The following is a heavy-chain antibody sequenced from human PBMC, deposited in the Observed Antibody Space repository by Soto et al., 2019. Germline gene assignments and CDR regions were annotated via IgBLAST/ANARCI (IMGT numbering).Heavy chain of an antibody. CDR2: IYYSGST. CDR3: ARVAAGYDFWSGDYYYYYMDV. CDR1: GGSISSYY. Sequence: SETLSLTCTVSGGSISSYYWSWIRQPPGKGLEWIGYIYYSGSTNYNPSLKSRVTISVDTSKNQFSLKLSSVTAADTAVYYCARVAAGYDFWSGDYYYYYMDVWGKGTTVTVSS. V-gene: IGHV4-59*01. D-gene: IGHD3-3*01. J-gene: IGHJ6*03.